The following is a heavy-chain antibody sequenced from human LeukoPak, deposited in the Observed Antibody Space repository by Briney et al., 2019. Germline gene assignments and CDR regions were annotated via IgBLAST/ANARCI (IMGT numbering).Heavy chain of an antibody. CDR3: ARGPDGDDY. V-gene: IGHV4-59*01. CDR2: IYYSGST. J-gene: IGHJ4*02. Sequence: PSETLSLTCTVSGGSISSYYWSWIRQPPGKGLEWIGYIYYSGSTNYNPSLKSRVTVSVDTSKNRFSLKLSSVTAADTAVYYCARGPDGDDYWGQGTLVTVSS. CDR1: GGSISSYY. D-gene: IGHD5-24*01.